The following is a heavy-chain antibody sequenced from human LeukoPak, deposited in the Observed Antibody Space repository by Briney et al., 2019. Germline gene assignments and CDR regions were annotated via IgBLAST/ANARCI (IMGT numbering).Heavy chain of an antibody. J-gene: IGHJ4*02. CDR1: GFTFSSYA. CDR2: VSGSGGNT. CDR3: AKAVSVTYFDY. Sequence: GGSLRLSCAASGFTFSSYAMSWVRQAPGKGLEWVSAVSGSGGNTYYADSVKGRFTISRDNSKNTLYLQMNSLRAEDTAVYYCAKAVSVTYFDYWGQGTLVTVSS. V-gene: IGHV3-23*01. D-gene: IGHD4-17*01.